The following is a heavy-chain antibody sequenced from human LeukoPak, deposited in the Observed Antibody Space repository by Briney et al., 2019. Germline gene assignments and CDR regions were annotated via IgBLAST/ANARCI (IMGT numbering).Heavy chain of an antibody. CDR1: GGSISSYY. CDR2: IYYSGST. J-gene: IGHJ3*02. Sequence: SETLSLTCTVSGGSISSYYWSWIRQPPGKGLEWIGYIYYSGSTNYNPSLKSRVTISVDTSKNQFSLKLSSVTAADTAVYYCAGHLGYSSSSDAFDIWGQGTMVTVSS. D-gene: IGHD6-6*01. V-gene: IGHV4-59*08. CDR3: AGHLGYSSSSDAFDI.